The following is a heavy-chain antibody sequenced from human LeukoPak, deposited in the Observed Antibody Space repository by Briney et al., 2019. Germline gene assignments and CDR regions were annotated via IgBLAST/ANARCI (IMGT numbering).Heavy chain of an antibody. D-gene: IGHD6-19*01. CDR1: GYTLTELS. V-gene: IGHV1-24*01. J-gene: IGHJ5*02. Sequence: GASVKVSCKVSGYTLTELSMHWVRQAPGKGLEWMGGFDPEDGETIYAQKFQGRVTMTEDTSTDTAYMELSSLRSEDTAVYYCAKKGPIAVAGPWFDPWGQGTLVTVSS. CDR2: FDPEDGET. CDR3: AKKGPIAVAGPWFDP.